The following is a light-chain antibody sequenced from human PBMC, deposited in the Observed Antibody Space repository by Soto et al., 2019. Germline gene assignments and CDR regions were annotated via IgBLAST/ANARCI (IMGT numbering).Light chain of an antibody. CDR2: GAS. CDR3: QQYGSSPPFT. CDR1: QSVSSSY. Sequence: IVLTQSPGTLSLSPGERATLSCRASQSVSSSYLAWYQQKPGQAPRLLIYGASSRATGIPDRFNGSGSGTDFTLTISRLEPEDFAVYYCQQYGSSPPFTFGPGTKVDIK. J-gene: IGKJ3*01. V-gene: IGKV3-20*01.